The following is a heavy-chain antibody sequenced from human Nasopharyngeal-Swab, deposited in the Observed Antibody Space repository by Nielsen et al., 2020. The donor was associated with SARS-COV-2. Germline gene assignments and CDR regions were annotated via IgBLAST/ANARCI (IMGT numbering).Heavy chain of an antibody. CDR3: ARDALLGYYGMDV. V-gene: IGHV3-33*01. J-gene: IGHJ6*02. CDR2: IRDDGTNK. Sequence: WIRQPPGKGLEWVSLIRDDGTNKYYGDFVKGRFTISRDNSQKTLYLQMNSLRAEDTAVYYCARDALLGYYGMDVWGQGTTVTVSS.